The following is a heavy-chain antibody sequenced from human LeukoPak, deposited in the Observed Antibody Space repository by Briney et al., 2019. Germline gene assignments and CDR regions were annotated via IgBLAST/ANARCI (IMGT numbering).Heavy chain of an antibody. CDR3: AKAIAAPVWYFDL. CDR1: GGPISSSY. V-gene: IGHV3-23*01. J-gene: IGHJ2*01. D-gene: IGHD6-13*01. CDR2: ISGRGDST. Sequence: ETLSLTCSVSGGPISSSYWSWVRQAPGKGLEWVSTISGRGDSTYYADSVKGRFTISRDNSRNTLYLQMNTLRAEDTAVYYCAKAIAAPVWYFDLWGRGTLVTVSS.